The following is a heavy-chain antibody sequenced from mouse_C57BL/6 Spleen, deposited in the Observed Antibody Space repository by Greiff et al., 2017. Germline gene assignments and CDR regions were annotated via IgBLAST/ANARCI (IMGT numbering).Heavy chain of an antibody. CDR2: IYPGDGDT. D-gene: IGHD1-1*01. J-gene: IGHJ2*01. CDR3: ARENYYGSSPLYYFDY. Sequence: VQLVESGAELVKPGASVKISCKASGYAFSSYWMNWVKQRPGKGLEWIGQIYPGDGDTNYNGKFKGKATLTADKSSSTAYMQLSSLTSEDSAVYFCARENYYGSSPLYYFDYWGQGTTLTVSS. CDR1: GYAFSSYW. V-gene: IGHV1-80*01.